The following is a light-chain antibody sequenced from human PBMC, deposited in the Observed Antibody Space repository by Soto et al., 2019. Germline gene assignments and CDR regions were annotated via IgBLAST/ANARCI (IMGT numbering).Light chain of an antibody. CDR2: KAS. CDR3: QQYNSYPL. CDR1: QSISSW. V-gene: IGKV1-5*03. Sequence: DIQMTQSPSTLSASVGDRVTNTCRASQSISSWLAWYQQKPGKAPNLLIYKASSLESGVPSRFSGSGSGTEFTLTISSLQPDDFATYYCQQYNSYPLFGQGTKLEIK. J-gene: IGKJ2*01.